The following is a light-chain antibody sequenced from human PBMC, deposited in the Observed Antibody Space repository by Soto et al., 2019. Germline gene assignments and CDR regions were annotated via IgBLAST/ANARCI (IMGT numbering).Light chain of an antibody. CDR3: QKYNSAPLT. CDR1: LGISDY. Sequence: DNQMTQSPSSLSASVGDRVTITCRASLGISDYLAWYQQKPGKVPRLLIYAASTLHSGVPSRFSGSGSGTDFTLTISSLQPEDVATYYCQKYNSAPLTFGQGTRLEIK. J-gene: IGKJ5*01. CDR2: AAS. V-gene: IGKV1-27*01.